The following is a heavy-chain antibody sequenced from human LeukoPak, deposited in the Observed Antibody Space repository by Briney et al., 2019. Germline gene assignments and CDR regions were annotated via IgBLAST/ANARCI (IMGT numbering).Heavy chain of an antibody. CDR1: GGSFSSYA. V-gene: IGHV1-69*13. CDR3: ARGSGETGGYYYVY. Sequence: ASVKVSCKASGGSFSSYAISWVRQAPGQGLEWMGGITPIFGTANYAQKFQGRVTITADESTRTAYMELRTLRSEDTAIYYCARGSGETGGYYYVYWGRGTPVTVSS. D-gene: IGHD3-22*01. J-gene: IGHJ4*02. CDR2: ITPIFGTA.